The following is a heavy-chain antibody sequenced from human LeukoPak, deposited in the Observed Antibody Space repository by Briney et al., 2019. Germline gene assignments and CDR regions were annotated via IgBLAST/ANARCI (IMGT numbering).Heavy chain of an antibody. D-gene: IGHD6-19*01. Sequence: PGGSLRLSCAASGFTFSSYEMNWVRQAPGKGLEWVSCISSSGSTIYYADSVKGRFTISRDNAKNSLYLQMNSLRAEDTAVYYCAKDGQRVLYSSGFPYFDYWGQGTLVTVSS. CDR1: GFTFSSYE. V-gene: IGHV3-48*03. CDR3: AKDGQRVLYSSGFPYFDY. J-gene: IGHJ4*02. CDR2: ISSSGSTI.